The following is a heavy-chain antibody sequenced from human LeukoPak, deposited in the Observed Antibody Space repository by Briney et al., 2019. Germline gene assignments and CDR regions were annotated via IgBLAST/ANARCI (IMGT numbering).Heavy chain of an antibody. V-gene: IGHV1-18*01. CDR2: ISAYNGNT. Sequence: GASVKVSCKASGYTFTSYGISWVRQAPGQGLEWMGWISAYNGNTNYAQKLQGRVTMTTDTSTSTAYMELRSLRSDDTAVYYCARVEHYYDSSGYYQGFDYWGQGTLVTVSS. CDR3: ARVEHYYDSSGYYQGFDY. CDR1: GYTFTSYG. D-gene: IGHD3-22*01. J-gene: IGHJ4*02.